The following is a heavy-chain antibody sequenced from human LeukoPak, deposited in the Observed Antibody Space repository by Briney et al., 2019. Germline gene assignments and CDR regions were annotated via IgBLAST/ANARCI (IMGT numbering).Heavy chain of an antibody. CDR1: GFTFSNIA. D-gene: IGHD3-10*01. CDR2: ISRSGTDS. Sequence: PGGSLRLSCAASGFTFSNIAMSWVRQAPGKGLEWVSSISRSGTDSYYADSVKGRFTISRDNAKNSLYLQMNSLRAEDTAVYYCARARECDYWGQGTLVTVSS. CDR3: ARARECDY. V-gene: IGHV3-23*01. J-gene: IGHJ4*02.